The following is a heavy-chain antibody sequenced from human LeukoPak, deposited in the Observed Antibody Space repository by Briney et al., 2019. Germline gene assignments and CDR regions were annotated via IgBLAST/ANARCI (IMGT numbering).Heavy chain of an antibody. CDR1: GFTFISFG. CDR3: ARVTAAGRDLAFDY. Sequence: GALNPSCQALGFTFISFGLNWPRKAPGKGLQWVAFITYDGSKKYYADSVKGRFTISRDNSKNTLYLQMNSLRAEDTAVYYCARVTAAGRDLAFDYWGQGTLVTVSS. V-gene: IGHV3-30*03. J-gene: IGHJ4*02. D-gene: IGHD6-13*01. CDR2: ITYDGSKK.